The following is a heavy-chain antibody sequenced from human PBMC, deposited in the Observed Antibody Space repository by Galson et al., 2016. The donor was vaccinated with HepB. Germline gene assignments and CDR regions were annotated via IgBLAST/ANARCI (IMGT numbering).Heavy chain of an antibody. J-gene: IGHJ4*02. CDR3: ARGRWTSTYAGYWFVF. D-gene: IGHD2-8*02. Sequence: SVKVSCKASGDSFIGYAMNWVRQAPGQRLEWMGWIDTGNGRTKYSQKFQGRVTITRDTSASTGYMEMRSLRSEDTALYYCARGRWTSTYAGYWFVFWGQGTLVTVSS. V-gene: IGHV1-3*04. CDR1: GDSFIGYA. CDR2: IDTGNGRT.